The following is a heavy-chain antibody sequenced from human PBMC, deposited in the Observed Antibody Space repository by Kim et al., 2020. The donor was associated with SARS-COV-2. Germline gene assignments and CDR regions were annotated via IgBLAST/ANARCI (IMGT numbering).Heavy chain of an antibody. CDR1: GYSFSDYW. J-gene: IGHJ3*02. V-gene: IGHV5-51*01. D-gene: IGHD3-3*01. CDR3: ARTLSHYDFWSAYYKADGCDI. Sequence: GESLKISCKGYGYSFSDYWIGWVRQKPGSGLEWMGIIYPGDDDTRYSPSFQGQVTISADTSINTAYLQWSSLKASDTAKYYCARTLSHYDFWSAYYKADGCDIWGQGTMVTVSS. CDR2: IYPGDDDT.